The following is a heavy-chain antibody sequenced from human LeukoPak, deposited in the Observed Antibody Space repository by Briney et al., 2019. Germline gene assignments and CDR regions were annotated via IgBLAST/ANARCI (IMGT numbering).Heavy chain of an antibody. D-gene: IGHD5-12*01. CDR1: GGTFSSYA. V-gene: IGHV1-69*04. Sequence: SVKVSCKASGGTFSSYAISWVRQAPGQGLEWMGRIIPILGIANYAQKFQGRVTITADKSTSTAYMELSSLRSEDTAVYYCARDGYNYSGNDYWGQGTLVTVSS. CDR2: IIPILGIA. CDR3: ARDGYNYSGNDY. J-gene: IGHJ4*02.